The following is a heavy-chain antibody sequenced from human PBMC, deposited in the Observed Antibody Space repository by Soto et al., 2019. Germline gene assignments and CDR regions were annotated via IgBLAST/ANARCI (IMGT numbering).Heavy chain of an antibody. D-gene: IGHD5-18*01. V-gene: IGHV4-4*07. J-gene: IGHJ6*02. CDR2: IYTSGST. Sequence: PSETLSLTCTVSGGSISSYYWSWIRQPAGKGLEWIGRIYTSGSTNYNPSLKSRVTMSVDTSKNQFSLKLSSVTAADTAVCYCARVAVDTASYYYYGMDVWGQGTTVTVSS. CDR1: GGSISSYY. CDR3: ARVAVDTASYYYYGMDV.